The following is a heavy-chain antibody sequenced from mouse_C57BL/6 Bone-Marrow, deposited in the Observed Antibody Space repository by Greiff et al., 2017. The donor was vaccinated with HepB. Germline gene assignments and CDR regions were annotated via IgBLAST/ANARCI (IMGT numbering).Heavy chain of an antibody. V-gene: IGHV10-1*01. J-gene: IGHJ4*01. D-gene: IGHD3-1*01. Sequence: EVMLVESGGGLVQPKESLKLSCAASGFSFNTYAMNWVRQAPGKGLEWVARIRSKSNNYATYYADSVKDRFTISRDDSESMLYLQMNNLKTEDTAMYYCVRGLLGYAMDYWGQGTSVTVSS. CDR3: VRGLLGYAMDY. CDR1: GFSFNTYA. CDR2: IRSKSNNYAT.